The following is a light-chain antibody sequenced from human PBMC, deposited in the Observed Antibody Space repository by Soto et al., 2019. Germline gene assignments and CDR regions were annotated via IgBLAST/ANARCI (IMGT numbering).Light chain of an antibody. V-gene: IGLV2-23*02. CDR2: EVS. CDR3: CSYAGSSTPYV. J-gene: IGLJ1*01. Sequence: QSVLTQPGSVSGSPGQSITISCTGTSSDVGSYNLVSWYQQHPGKAPKLMIYEVSKRPSGVSNRFSGSKSGNTASLTISGLQAEDEADYYCCSYAGSSTPYVFGTGTKVTVL. CDR1: SSDVGSYNL.